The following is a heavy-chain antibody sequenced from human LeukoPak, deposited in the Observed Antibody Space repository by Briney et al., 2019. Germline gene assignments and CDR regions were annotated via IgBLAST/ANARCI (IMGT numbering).Heavy chain of an antibody. J-gene: IGHJ6*03. CDR2: ISSGSSFQ. D-gene: IGHD3-16*01. CDR1: GFDFSIYA. V-gene: IGHV3-21*01. Sequence: GGSLRLSCAASGFDFSIYAIDWVRQAPGRGLEWVSSISSGSSFQNYADSVKGRFTISRDNAKNSVYLQMSSLRAEDTAVYFCAREGDPPGFYYYHHLDVWGKGTTVTVSS. CDR3: AREGDPPGFYYYHHLDV.